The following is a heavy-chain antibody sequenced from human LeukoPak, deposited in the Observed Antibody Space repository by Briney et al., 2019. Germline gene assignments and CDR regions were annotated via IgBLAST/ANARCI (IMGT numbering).Heavy chain of an antibody. CDR1: GYTFTSYD. D-gene: IGHD6-19*01. CDR2: MNPNSGNT. J-gene: IGHJ4*02. CDR3: ARQYGSGWYGEPDY. V-gene: IGHV1-8*01. Sequence: ASVKVSCKASGYTFTSYDINWVRQATGQGLEWVGWMNPNSGNTGYAQKFQGRVTMTRNTSISTAYMELSSLRSEDTAVYYCARQYGSGWYGEPDYWGQGTLVTVSS.